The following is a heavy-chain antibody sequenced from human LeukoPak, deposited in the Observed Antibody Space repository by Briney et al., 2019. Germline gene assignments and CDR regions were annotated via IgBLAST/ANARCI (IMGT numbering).Heavy chain of an antibody. Sequence: PSETLSLTCTVSGGSISSNNYYWGWIRQPPGKGLEWIGSIYYSGSTYYNPSLKSRVTISVDTSKNQFSLKLSSVTAADTAVYYCARHYSSASLYYYYGMAVWGQGTTVTVSS. V-gene: IGHV4-39*01. CDR1: GGSISSNNYY. CDR3: ARHYSSASLYYYYGMAV. D-gene: IGHD5-18*01. CDR2: IYYSGST. J-gene: IGHJ6*02.